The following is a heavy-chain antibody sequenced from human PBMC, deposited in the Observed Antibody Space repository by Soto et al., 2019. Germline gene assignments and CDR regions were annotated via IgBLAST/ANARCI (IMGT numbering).Heavy chain of an antibody. Sequence: EVQLLESGGGLVQPGGSLRRSCAASGFTFSHYAVTWVRQAPGNGLEWVSTISGSGGSTYYADSVKGRFTISRDNSKNTLYLQMNSLRAEDTAVYDCAKDQCSSGYEIDYWGQGTLVTVSS. D-gene: IGHD6-13*01. V-gene: IGHV3-23*01. CDR3: AKDQCSSGYEIDY. CDR1: GFTFSHYA. J-gene: IGHJ4*02. CDR2: ISGSGGST.